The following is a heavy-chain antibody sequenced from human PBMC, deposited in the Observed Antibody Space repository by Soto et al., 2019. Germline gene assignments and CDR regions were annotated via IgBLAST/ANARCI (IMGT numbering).Heavy chain of an antibody. CDR2: IYATGKT. D-gene: IGHD3-10*01. CDR3: ARAPPGPSPRWDV. Sequence: QVQLQESGSGLVKPSQTLSVTCAVSGASMSSGGHSWSWIRQSPGEGLEWIGCIYATGKTYYNPSLKSRVTISVDTSKNQFSLNVTSETAADTAVYYCARAPPGPSPRWDVWGQGTTVTVSS. J-gene: IGHJ6*02. V-gene: IGHV4-30-2*06. CDR1: GASMSSGGHS.